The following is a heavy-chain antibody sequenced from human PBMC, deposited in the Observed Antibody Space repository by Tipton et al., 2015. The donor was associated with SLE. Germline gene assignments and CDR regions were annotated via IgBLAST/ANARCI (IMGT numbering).Heavy chain of an antibody. CDR2: ISYDGSNK. V-gene: IGHV3-30*04. D-gene: IGHD2-2*01. J-gene: IGHJ1*01. Sequence: SLRLSCAASGFTFSSYAMHWVRQAPGKGLEWVAVISYDGSNKYYADSVKGRFTISRDNSKNTFFLQMNSLRAEDTAVYYCARGAHGQYQLLSGEEYFLHWGQGTLVTVSS. CDR3: ARGAHGQYQLLSGEEYFLH. CDR1: GFTFSSYA.